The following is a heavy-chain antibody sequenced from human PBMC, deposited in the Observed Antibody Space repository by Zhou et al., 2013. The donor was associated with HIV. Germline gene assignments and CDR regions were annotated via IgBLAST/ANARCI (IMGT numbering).Heavy chain of an antibody. V-gene: IGHV3-48*03. CDR1: GFTFSSYE. J-gene: IGHJ3*02. Sequence: EVQLVESGGGLVQPGGSLRLSCVASGFTFSSYEMNWVRQAPGKGLEWVSYISSSDSTIFYADSVKGRFTISRDNAQNSLYLQMNSLRAEDTAVYYCAREIGESAFDIWGQGTMLTVSS. CDR3: AREIGESAFDI. CDR2: ISSSDSTI. D-gene: IGHD3-10*01.